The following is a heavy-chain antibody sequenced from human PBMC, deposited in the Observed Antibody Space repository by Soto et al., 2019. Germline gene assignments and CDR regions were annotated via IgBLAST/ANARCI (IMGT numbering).Heavy chain of an antibody. J-gene: IGHJ4*02. Sequence: QVQLVESGGGVVQPGRSLRLSCAASGFTFSSYGMHWVRQAPGKGLEWVAVISYDGSNKYYADSVKGRFTISRDNSKNTLYLQMNGLRAEDTAVYYCAQDHGWYDYWGQGTLVTVSS. CDR1: GFTFSSYG. D-gene: IGHD6-19*01. V-gene: IGHV3-30*18. CDR2: ISYDGSNK. CDR3: AQDHGWYDY.